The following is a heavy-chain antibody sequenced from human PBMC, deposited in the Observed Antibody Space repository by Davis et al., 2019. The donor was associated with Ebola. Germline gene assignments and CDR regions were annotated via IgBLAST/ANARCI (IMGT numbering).Heavy chain of an antibody. CDR3: ARQRVEYQLLFRYYYGMDV. D-gene: IGHD2-2*01. CDR2: IYYSGST. J-gene: IGHJ6*02. CDR1: GGSISSYY. Sequence: SQTLSLTCTLSGGSISSYYWGWIRQPPGKGLEWIGSIYYSGSTYYNPSLKSRVTISVDTSKNQFSLKLSSVTAADTAVYYCARQRVEYQLLFRYYYGMDVWGQGTTVTVSS. V-gene: IGHV4-39*01.